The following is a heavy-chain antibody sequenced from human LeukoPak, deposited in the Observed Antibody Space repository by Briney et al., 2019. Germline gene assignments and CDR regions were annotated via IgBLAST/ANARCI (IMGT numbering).Heavy chain of an antibody. Sequence: SETLSLTCAVYGGSFSGYYWSWIRQPPGKGLEWIGEINHSGSTNYNPSLKSRVTISVDTSKNQFSLKLSSVTAADTAVYYCARVQFGRKYPVDYWGQGTLVTVSS. V-gene: IGHV4-34*01. CDR1: GGSFSGYY. J-gene: IGHJ4*02. CDR2: INHSGST. CDR3: ARVQFGRKYPVDY. D-gene: IGHD5-24*01.